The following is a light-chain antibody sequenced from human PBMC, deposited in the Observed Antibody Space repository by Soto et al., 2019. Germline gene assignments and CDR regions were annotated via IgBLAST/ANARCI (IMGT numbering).Light chain of an antibody. CDR1: QSISNS. Sequence: QSPSSLSPSVGDRVTITCRASQSISNSLSWYQQKPGQAPKLLIYAASSLPSGVPSRFSGSGYGTDFTLTISSLQPEDFATYYCQETHGTFGQGTRLEIK. V-gene: IGKV1-39*01. CDR3: QETHGT. CDR2: AAS. J-gene: IGKJ5*01.